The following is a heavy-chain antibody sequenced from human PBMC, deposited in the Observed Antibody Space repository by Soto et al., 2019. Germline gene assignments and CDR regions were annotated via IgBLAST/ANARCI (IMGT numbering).Heavy chain of an antibody. CDR3: AHRRSTVSSYNWFDP. Sequence: SGPTLVNPTQTLTLTCTFSGFSLSTSGVIVGWIRQPPGRALEWLALIYWNDDKRYSPSLRTRLTITKDTSKNQVVLRMTNMDPVDTATYYCAHRRSTVSSYNWFDPWGQGTQVTVSS. CDR2: IYWNDDK. V-gene: IGHV2-5*01. D-gene: IGHD4-17*01. J-gene: IGHJ5*02. CDR1: GFSLSTSGVI.